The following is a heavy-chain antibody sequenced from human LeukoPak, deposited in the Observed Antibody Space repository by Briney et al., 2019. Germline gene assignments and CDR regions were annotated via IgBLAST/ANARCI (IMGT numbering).Heavy chain of an antibody. D-gene: IGHD5/OR15-5a*01. Sequence: GGSLRLSCTASGFTFNNYAMSWVRQAPGKGLEWASSISSGGGVTRYAGSVKGRFTISRDNSKNTLYLQMDSLRAENTAVYYCAKGAMSSPIDYWGQGALVAVSS. V-gene: IGHV3-23*01. CDR3: AKGAMSSPIDY. CDR2: ISSGGGVT. J-gene: IGHJ4*02. CDR1: GFTFNNYA.